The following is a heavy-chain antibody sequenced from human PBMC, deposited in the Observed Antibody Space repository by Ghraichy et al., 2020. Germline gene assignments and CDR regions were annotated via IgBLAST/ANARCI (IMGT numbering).Heavy chain of an antibody. D-gene: IGHD2-8*01. J-gene: IGHJ4*02. CDR1: GFTVSHYV. Sequence: GGSLRLSCAASGFTVSHYVMHWVRQAPGKGLEWVSTFSNGGGNTYYADSLKGRFTISRDNSKNTLYLQMNSLRAEDTAGYYCARRSDAIAGISDYWGQGTLVTVSS. CDR3: ARRSDAIAGISDY. CDR2: FSNGGGNT. V-gene: IGHV3-23*01.